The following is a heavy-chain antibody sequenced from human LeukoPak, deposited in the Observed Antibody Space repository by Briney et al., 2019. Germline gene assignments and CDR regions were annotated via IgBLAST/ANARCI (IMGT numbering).Heavy chain of an antibody. CDR3: ASLWELTMA. J-gene: IGHJ5*02. Sequence: GGSLRLSCAASGFRFSNYEMDWVRQAPGKGLEWVSYISIGGDTRHYADSVKGRFTISRDNAKNSVCLQMNSLRAEDTAVYFCASLWELTMAWGQGTLVTVSS. CDR2: ISIGGDTR. D-gene: IGHD3-16*01. V-gene: IGHV3-48*03. CDR1: GFRFSNYE.